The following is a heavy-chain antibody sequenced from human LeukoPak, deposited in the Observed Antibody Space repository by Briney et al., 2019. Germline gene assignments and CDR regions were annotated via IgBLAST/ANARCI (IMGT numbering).Heavy chain of an antibody. D-gene: IGHD1-26*01. CDR3: ATPSRGYSGSYPLYYYYMDV. V-gene: IGHV1-69*04. Sequence: GASVKVSCKASGGTFSSYAISWVRQAPGQGLEWMGRIIPILGIANYAQKFQGRVTITADKSTSTAYMELSSLRSEDTAVYYCATPSRGYSGSYPLYYYYMDVWGKGTTVTVSS. CDR1: GGTFSSYA. CDR2: IIPILGIA. J-gene: IGHJ6*03.